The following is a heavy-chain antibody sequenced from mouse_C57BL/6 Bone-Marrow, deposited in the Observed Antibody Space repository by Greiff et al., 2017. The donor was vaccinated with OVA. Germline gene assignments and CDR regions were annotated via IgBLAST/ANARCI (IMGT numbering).Heavy chain of an antibody. CDR3: ARQDSDYGSSWFAY. CDR1: EYEFPSSD. CDR2: INSDGGST. D-gene: IGHD2-2*01. V-gene: IGHV5-2*01. J-gene: IGHJ3*01. Sequence: EVKLVESGGGLVQPGESLKLSCESNEYEFPSSDMSWVRKTPEQRLELVAAINSDGGSTYYTDTLERRFLISGDNTKKTLYLQMSSLRSEDTALYYWARQDSDYGSSWFAYWGQGTLVTVSA.